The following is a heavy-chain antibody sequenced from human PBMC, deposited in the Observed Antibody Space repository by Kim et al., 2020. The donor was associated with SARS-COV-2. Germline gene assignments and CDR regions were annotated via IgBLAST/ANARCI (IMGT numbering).Heavy chain of an antibody. CDR1: GGSISTYY. D-gene: IGHD2-15*01. CDR2: AFYFGSA. V-gene: IGHV4-59*08. J-gene: IGHJ1*01. Sequence: SETLSLTCTVSGGSISTYYWSWIRQPPGKGLDWIGSAFYFGSADYNPSLKSRVTISVDKSKNQVSLMVTSVTAADTAVYYCARHESGSHFQHWGKGTLVTVSS. CDR3: ARHESGSHFQH.